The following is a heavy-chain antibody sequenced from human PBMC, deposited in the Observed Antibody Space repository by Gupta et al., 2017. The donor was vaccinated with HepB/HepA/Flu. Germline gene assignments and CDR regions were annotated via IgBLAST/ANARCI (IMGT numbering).Heavy chain of an antibody. CDR3: ARGLYYDILDV. V-gene: IGHV3-66*01. D-gene: IGHD3-9*01. CDR2: IYSGGST. Sequence: EVQLVESGGGLVQPGGSLRLSCAASGFTVSSNYMSWVRQAPGKGLEWVSVIYSGGSTYYADSVKGRFTISRDNPKNTLYLQMNSLRAEDTAVYYCARGLYYDILDVWGQGTTVTVSS. CDR1: GFTVSSNY. J-gene: IGHJ6*02.